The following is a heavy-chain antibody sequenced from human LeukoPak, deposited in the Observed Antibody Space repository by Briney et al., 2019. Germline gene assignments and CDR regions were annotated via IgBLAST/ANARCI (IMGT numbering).Heavy chain of an antibody. D-gene: IGHD3-10*01. V-gene: IGHV4-4*07. CDR2: IYSSGST. Sequence: PSETLSLTCTVSGTSITRTYWSWIRQPAGKGLEWIGRIYSSGSTNYNPSLKSRVTMSVDTSKNQFSLKLSSVTAADAAVYYCARGGGAFDIWGQGTMVTVSS. CDR3: ARGGGAFDI. J-gene: IGHJ3*02. CDR1: GTSITRTY.